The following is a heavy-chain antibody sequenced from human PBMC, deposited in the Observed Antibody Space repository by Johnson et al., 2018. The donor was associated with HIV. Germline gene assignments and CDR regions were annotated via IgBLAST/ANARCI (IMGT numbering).Heavy chain of an antibody. Sequence: QVQLVESGGGVVQPGGSLRLSCAASDFTFSSYGMHWVRQAPGKGLEWVAFIRYDGSYKYYVDSLKGRFTISRDNSKNTLYLQMNSLRAEDTAVYYCARVPHEVVVVAATSAFDIWGQGTMVTVSS. CDR3: ARVPHEVVVVAATSAFDI. J-gene: IGHJ3*02. CDR1: DFTFSSYG. D-gene: IGHD2-15*01. CDR2: IRYDGSYK. V-gene: IGHV3-30*02.